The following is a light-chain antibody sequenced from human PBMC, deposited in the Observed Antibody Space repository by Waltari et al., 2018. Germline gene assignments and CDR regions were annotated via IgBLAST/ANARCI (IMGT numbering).Light chain of an antibody. Sequence: FMLTQPHSVSESPGKTVTISCTRSSGNIASTYVQWYQQRPGGAPTTIIYEDTQRPSGVRDRFPGSITSSSNSAPLTISGLITEDEADYYCQSYDLNSRVVFGGRTKLTVL. J-gene: IGLJ2*01. CDR3: QSYDLNSRVV. V-gene: IGLV6-57*03. CDR1: SGNIASTY. CDR2: EDT.